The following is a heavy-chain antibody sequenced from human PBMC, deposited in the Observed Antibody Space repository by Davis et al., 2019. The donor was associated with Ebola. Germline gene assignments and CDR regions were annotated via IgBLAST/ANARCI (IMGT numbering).Heavy chain of an antibody. CDR3: ARDPGILRIVGDYYFDY. Sequence: GLTFSPYSIHWVRLAPGKELEWVAVISNDGNNEYYAESVKGRFTISRDNSKNTLYLQMDSLRPEDTAVYYCARDPGILRIVGDYYFDYWGQGTLVTVSS. CDR2: ISNDGNNE. V-gene: IGHV3-30-3*01. D-gene: IGHD3-10*01. CDR1: GLTFSPYS. J-gene: IGHJ4*02.